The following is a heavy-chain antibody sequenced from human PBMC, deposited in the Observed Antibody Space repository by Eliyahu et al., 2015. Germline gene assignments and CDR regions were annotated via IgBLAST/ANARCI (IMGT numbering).Heavy chain of an antibody. D-gene: IGHD5-18*01. V-gene: IGHV4-39*01. CDR1: GGSIXSSSYY. CDR2: IYYSGST. J-gene: IGHJ6*03. CDR3: ARHTAIYYYYYMDV. Sequence: QLQLQESGPGLVKPSETLSLTCTVSGGSIXSSSYYWGWIRQPPGKGLEWIGSIYYSGSTYYNPSLKSRVTISVDTSKNQFSLKLSSVTAADTAVYYCARHTAIYYYYYMDVWGKGTTVTVSS.